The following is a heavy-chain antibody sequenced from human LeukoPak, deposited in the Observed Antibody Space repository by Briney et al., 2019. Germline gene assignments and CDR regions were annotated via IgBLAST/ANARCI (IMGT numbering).Heavy chain of an antibody. D-gene: IGHD2-15*01. V-gene: IGHV3-64D*09. CDR1: GFPFSSYA. J-gene: IGHJ6*02. CDR3: VCGYSFGPYGMDV. CDR2: ISDSGGST. Sequence: GRSLRLSCSASGFPFSSYAMHWVRQAPGKGLEYVSAISDSGGSTYYADSVKSRFTISRDNSKNTLYLQMSSLRAEDTAVYFCVCGYSFGPYGMDVWGQGTTVTVSS.